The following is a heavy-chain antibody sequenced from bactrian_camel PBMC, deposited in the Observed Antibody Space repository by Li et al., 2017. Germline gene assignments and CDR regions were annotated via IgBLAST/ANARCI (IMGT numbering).Heavy chain of an antibody. J-gene: IGHJ6*01. CDR3: AADRRVAGPCAMAWKQADLDH. V-gene: IGHV3S53*01. D-gene: IGHD1*01. CDR2: ISNGGGIT. Sequence: QVQLVESGGGSVQAGGSLRLSCEASGNMYIVNCMGWIRQAPGKEREGVAGISNGGGITIYAGSVKGRFTVSQDNAKNTLYLQMNSLKPEDTAMYYCAADRRVAGPCAMAWKQADLDHWGQ. CDR1: GNMYIVNC.